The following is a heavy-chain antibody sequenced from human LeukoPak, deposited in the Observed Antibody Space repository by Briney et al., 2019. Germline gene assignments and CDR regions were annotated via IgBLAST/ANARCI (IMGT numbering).Heavy chain of an antibody. Sequence: SVKVSCKASGGTFSSYAISWVRQAPGQGLEWMGGIIPIFGTANYAQKFQGRVTITTDESTSTACMELRSLRSDDTAVYYCARGLSHTPRTTSGTYYYYYYMDVWGKGTTVTVSS. CDR3: ARGLSHTPRTTSGTYYYYYYMDV. CDR1: GGTFSSYA. D-gene: IGHD1-14*01. J-gene: IGHJ6*03. V-gene: IGHV1-69*05. CDR2: IIPIFGTA.